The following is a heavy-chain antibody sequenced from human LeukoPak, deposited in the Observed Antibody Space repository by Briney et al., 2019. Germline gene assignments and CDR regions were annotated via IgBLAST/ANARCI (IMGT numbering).Heavy chain of an antibody. J-gene: IGHJ6*03. Sequence: TGGSLRLSCAASGFTFSSYGMHWVRQAPGKGLEWVAVISYDGSNKYYADSVKGRFTISRDNSKNTLYLQMNSLRAEDTAVYYCAKDQSWGVAYYYMDVWGKGTTVTVSS. V-gene: IGHV3-30*18. CDR2: ISYDGSNK. CDR1: GFTFSSYG. D-gene: IGHD2-8*01. CDR3: AKDQSWGVAYYYMDV.